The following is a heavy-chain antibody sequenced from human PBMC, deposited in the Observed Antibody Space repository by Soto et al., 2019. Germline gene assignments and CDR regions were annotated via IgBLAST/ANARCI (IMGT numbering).Heavy chain of an antibody. CDR3: TRDQGGSYDSWFDP. Sequence: DVQVEESGGGLVKPGGSLRLACNFSFSMYSMDWVRQAPGKGLEWVASISSGSDYIKYADSVKGRFTISRDNTKNSVSLQMSCLRVEDTAMYYCTRDQGGSYDSWFDPWGRGTLVTVSS. D-gene: IGHD1-26*01. J-gene: IGHJ5*02. CDR2: ISSGSDYI. V-gene: IGHV3-21*06. CDR1: FSMYS.